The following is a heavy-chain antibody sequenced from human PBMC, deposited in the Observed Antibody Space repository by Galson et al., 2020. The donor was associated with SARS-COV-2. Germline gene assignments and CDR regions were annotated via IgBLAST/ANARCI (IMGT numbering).Heavy chain of an antibody. V-gene: IGHV4-4*02. CDR2: VNHSGNT. J-gene: IGHJ4*02. CDR1: GDSISSNHW. CDR3: ARSQYCWGGSWSTVAY. Sequence: SETLSLTCAVSGDSISSNHWYSCLRQPPGKRLEWIGGVNHSGNTNYNPPLKSRVTISVDKSKNHFSLNLNSVTAADTAIYYCARSQYCWGGSWSTVAYWGQGTLVTFAS. D-gene: IGHD2-15*01.